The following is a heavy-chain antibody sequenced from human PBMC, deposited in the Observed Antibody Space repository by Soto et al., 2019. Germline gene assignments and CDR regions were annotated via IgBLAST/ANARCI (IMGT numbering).Heavy chain of an antibody. Sequence: SVKVSCKASGGTFSSYAISWVRQAPGQGPEWMGGIIPIFGTANYAQKFQGRVTITADESTSTAYMELSSLRSEDTAVYYCAREGDFWSGYYRMDVWGQGTTVTVSS. CDR2: IIPIFGTA. V-gene: IGHV1-69*13. CDR1: GGTFSSYA. D-gene: IGHD3-3*01. J-gene: IGHJ6*02. CDR3: AREGDFWSGYYRMDV.